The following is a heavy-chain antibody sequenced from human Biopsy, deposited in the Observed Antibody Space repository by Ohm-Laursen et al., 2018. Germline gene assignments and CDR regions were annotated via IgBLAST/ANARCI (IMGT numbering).Heavy chain of an antibody. CDR2: IVPILGTV. CDR3: ATDADGYYTEFDF. Sequence: SSVKVSCKVSGGPFNNHAFSWVRQAPGQGLEWLGRIVPILGTVNYAQRFQGRVALTADKSTGTAYMELNRLISDDTAVYYCATDADGYYTEFDFWGQGTLITVSS. CDR1: GGPFNNHA. J-gene: IGHJ4*02. V-gene: IGHV1-69*04. D-gene: IGHD5-24*01.